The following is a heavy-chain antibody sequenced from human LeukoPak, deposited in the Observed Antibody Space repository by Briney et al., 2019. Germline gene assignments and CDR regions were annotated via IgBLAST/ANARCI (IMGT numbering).Heavy chain of an antibody. D-gene: IGHD4-17*01. CDR3: ARDVNYGDYEGNFDY. CDR2: ISYGGSNK. Sequence: GGSLRLSCAASGFTLSSYAMHWVRQAPGKGLEWVAVISYGGSNKYYADSVKGRFTISRDKSKNTLYLQMNSLRAEDTAVYYCARDVNYGDYEGNFDYWGQGTLVTVSS. V-gene: IGHV3-30-3*01. J-gene: IGHJ4*02. CDR1: GFTLSSYA.